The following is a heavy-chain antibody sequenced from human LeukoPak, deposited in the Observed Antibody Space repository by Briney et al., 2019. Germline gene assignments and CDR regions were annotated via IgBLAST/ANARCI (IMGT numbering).Heavy chain of an antibody. CDR3: ARDPVVVRMFDY. Sequence: SETLSLTCAVSGGSISSGGYSWSWIRQPPGKGLEWIGSIYHSGSTYYNPSLKSRVTISVDTSKNQFSLKLSSVTAADTAVYYCARDPVVVRMFDYWGQGTLVTVSS. CDR2: IYHSGST. D-gene: IGHD3-22*01. V-gene: IGHV4-30-2*03. J-gene: IGHJ4*02. CDR1: GGSISSGGYS.